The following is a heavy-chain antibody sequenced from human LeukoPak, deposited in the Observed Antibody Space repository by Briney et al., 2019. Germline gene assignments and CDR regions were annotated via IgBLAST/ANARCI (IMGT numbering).Heavy chain of an antibody. J-gene: IGHJ4*02. CDR2: VKQDGTEK. D-gene: IGHD6-13*01. CDR3: ARAGGTSWADY. CDR1: GFTFRDYW. Sequence: GGSLRLSCEASGFTFRDYWMTWVRQAPGKGLEWVANVKQDGTEKFYVDSVKGRFTISRDNGKNSLYLQMNRLRVEDTAIYYCARAGGTSWADYWGQGTLVTVSS. V-gene: IGHV3-7*01.